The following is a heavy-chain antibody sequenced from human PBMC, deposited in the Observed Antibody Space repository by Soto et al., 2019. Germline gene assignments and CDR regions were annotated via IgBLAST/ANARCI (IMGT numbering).Heavy chain of an antibody. CDR3: AKDIRDYYDSSGSFDAFDI. Sequence: GGSLRLSCAASGFTFDDYAMHWVRQAPGKGLEWVSLISWDGGSTYYADSVEGRFTISRDNSKNSLYLQMNSLRAEDTALYYCAKDIRDYYDSSGSFDAFDIWGQGTMVTVS. D-gene: IGHD3-22*01. J-gene: IGHJ3*02. CDR2: ISWDGGST. V-gene: IGHV3-43D*04. CDR1: GFTFDDYA.